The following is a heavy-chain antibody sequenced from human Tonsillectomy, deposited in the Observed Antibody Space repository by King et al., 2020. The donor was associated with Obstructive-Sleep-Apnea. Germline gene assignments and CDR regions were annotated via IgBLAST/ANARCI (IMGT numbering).Heavy chain of an antibody. J-gene: IGHJ4*02. D-gene: IGHD2-15*01. CDR1: GFSLCTSGMC. CDR2: IDWDEYK. V-gene: IGHV2-70*01. CDR3: ARIPFGGSCYDSGLDY. Sequence: TLKESGPALVKPTQTLTLTCTFSGFSLCTSGMCVSWIRQPPGKALGWLALIDWDEYKYYRTSLKTRLTISKDTPKNQVVLTMTNMDPVDTATYYCARIPFGGSCYDSGLDYWGQGTLVTVSS.